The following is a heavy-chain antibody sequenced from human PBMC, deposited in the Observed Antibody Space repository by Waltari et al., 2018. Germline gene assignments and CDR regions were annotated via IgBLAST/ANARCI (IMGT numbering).Heavy chain of an antibody. V-gene: IGHV3-48*01. CDR2: ISNSGTTI. Sequence: EVQLVESGGGWVQLGGSLRLSCAASGFAFSTYRMHWVRQAPGKGLEWVSYISNSGTTIYYADSVKGRFTISRDNAQNSLYLQMNSLRAEDTAVYYCAREIRGTGYFPDAFDIWGQGTMVTVSS. J-gene: IGHJ3*02. D-gene: IGHD3-9*01. CDR1: GFAFSTYR. CDR3: AREIRGTGYFPDAFDI.